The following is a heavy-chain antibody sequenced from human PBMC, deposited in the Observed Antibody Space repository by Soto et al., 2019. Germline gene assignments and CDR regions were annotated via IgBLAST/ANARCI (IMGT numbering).Heavy chain of an antibody. CDR2: INHSGST. V-gene: IGHV4-34*01. CDR1: GGSFSGYY. Sequence: PSETLSLTCAVYGGSFSGYYWSWIRQPPGKGLEWIGEINHSGSTNYNPSLKSRVTISVDTSKNQFSLKLSSVTAADTAVYYCARLSSSGWYNWFDPWGQGTLVTVSS. D-gene: IGHD6-19*01. CDR3: ARLSSSGWYNWFDP. J-gene: IGHJ5*02.